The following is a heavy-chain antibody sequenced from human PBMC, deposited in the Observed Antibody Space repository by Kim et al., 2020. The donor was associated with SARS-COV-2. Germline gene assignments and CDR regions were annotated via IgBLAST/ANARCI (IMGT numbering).Heavy chain of an antibody. Sequence: SETLSLTCVVSGGSISAYYWSWIRQSPGKGLEWVGNIQSGGKTNYNPSLKSRLTLSVDPSRNQFSLDLMSVTAADTAVYFCARHVSGSGSFYEFWGQGTLVTVSS. CDR3: ARHVSGSGSFYEF. D-gene: IGHD3-10*01. J-gene: IGHJ4*02. CDR1: GGSISAYY. CDR2: IQSGGKT. V-gene: IGHV4-59*08.